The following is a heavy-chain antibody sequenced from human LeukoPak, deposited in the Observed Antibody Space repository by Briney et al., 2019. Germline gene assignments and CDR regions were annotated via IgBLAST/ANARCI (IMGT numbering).Heavy chain of an antibody. CDR1: GFTFTSYR. CDR3: AKADYYDSSGYYWNGGYNFDY. J-gene: IGHJ4*02. Sequence: GGSLRLSCAASGFTFTSYRMSWVRQAPGKGLEWVSAISGSGGSTYYADSVKGRFTISRDNSKNTLYLQMNSLRVEDTAVYYCAKADYYDSSGYYWNGGYNFDYWGQGTLVTVSS. V-gene: IGHV3-23*01. D-gene: IGHD3-22*01. CDR2: ISGSGGST.